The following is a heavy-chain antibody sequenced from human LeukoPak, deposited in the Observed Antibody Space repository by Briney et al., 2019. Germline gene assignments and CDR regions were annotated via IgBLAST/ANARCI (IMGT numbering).Heavy chain of an antibody. Sequence: GGSLRLSCAASGFTVSSNYMSWVRQAPGKGLEWVSVIYSGGSTYYADSVKGRFTISRDNSKNTLYLQMNSLRAEDTAVYYCARGLQLNWFDPWGQGTTVTVSS. J-gene: IGHJ5*01. CDR2: IYSGGST. CDR1: GFTVSSNY. D-gene: IGHD4-11*01. CDR3: ARGLQLNWFDP. V-gene: IGHV3-53*01.